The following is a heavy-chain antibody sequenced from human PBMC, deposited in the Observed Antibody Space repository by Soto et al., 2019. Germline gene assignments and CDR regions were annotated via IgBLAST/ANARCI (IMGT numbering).Heavy chain of an antibody. V-gene: IGHV3-23*01. CDR2: ISGSGSAT. J-gene: IGHJ4*02. CDR1: GSTFSNYA. Sequence: EVQLLESGGGLVQPGGSLRLSCASSGSTFSNYAMTWVRQAPGKGLEWVSTISGSGSATYYADSVKGRFTISRDNSKDTLYLEMNSLRAEDTAVYYCAKDPRLELRGVDSWGQGTLGTVSA. CDR3: AKDPRLELRGVDS. D-gene: IGHD1-7*01.